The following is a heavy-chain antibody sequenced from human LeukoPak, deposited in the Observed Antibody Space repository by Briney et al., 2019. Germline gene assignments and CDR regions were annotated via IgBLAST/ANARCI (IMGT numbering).Heavy chain of an antibody. CDR1: GGSISSYY. CDR2: IYTSGST. Sequence: SETLSLTCTVSGGSISSYYWSWIRQPAGKGLEWIGRIYTSGSTNYNPSLKSRVTMSVDTSKNQFSLKLSSVTAADTVVYYCAREGCSSTSCYFDYWGQGTLVTVSS. V-gene: IGHV4-4*07. J-gene: IGHJ4*02. D-gene: IGHD2-2*01. CDR3: AREGCSSTSCYFDY.